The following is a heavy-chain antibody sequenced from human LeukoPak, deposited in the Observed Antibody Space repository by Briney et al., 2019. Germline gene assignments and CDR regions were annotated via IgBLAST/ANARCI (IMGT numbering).Heavy chain of an antibody. Sequence: PSETLSLTCTVSGGSINNYYWSWIRQPPGKGLELIGYVYYSGSTNYYNPSLKSRVTIPVDTSRNQFSLRLNSVTAADTAVYYCARFDWGYPFDPWGQGTLVTVSS. V-gene: IGHV4-59*08. J-gene: IGHJ5*02. D-gene: IGHD3-9*01. CDR3: ARFDWGYPFDP. CDR1: GGSINNYY. CDR2: VYYSGST.